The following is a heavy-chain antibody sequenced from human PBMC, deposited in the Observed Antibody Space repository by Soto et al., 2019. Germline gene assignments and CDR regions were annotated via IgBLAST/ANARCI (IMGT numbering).Heavy chain of an antibody. Sequence: ASVKVSCKASGYTFTGAYIHWVRQAPGQGLEWMSGINPNSGGTEFAQKFQGRVTVTRDTSISTVYMEMNRLRSDDTGVYYCARDFTTRSYGVDVWGQGTAVTVSS. CDR1: GYTFTGAY. J-gene: IGHJ6*02. D-gene: IGHD3-10*01. CDR3: ARDFTTRSYGVDV. V-gene: IGHV1-2*02. CDR2: INPNSGGT.